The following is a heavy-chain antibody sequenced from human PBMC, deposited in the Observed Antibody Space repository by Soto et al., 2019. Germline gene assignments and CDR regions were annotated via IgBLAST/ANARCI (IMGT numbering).Heavy chain of an antibody. CDR3: ARDPRGGRPFDS. D-gene: IGHD3-10*01. Sequence: EVQLVESGGGLVKPGGSLRLSCTASGFDISSYAMDWVRQAPGKGLEWVSCISSTGSYKYYADALRGRFTVSRDNAKNSLYLQLNSLRAEDAAVYYCARDPRGGRPFDSWGQGTLVTVSS. CDR2: ISSTGSYK. J-gene: IGHJ4*02. CDR1: GFDISSYA. V-gene: IGHV3-21*01.